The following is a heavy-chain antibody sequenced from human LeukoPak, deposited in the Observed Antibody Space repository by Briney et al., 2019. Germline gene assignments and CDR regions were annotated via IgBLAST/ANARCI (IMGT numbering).Heavy chain of an antibody. CDR1: GGSFSGYY. Sequence: PSETLSLTCAVYGGSFSGYYWSWIRQPPGKGLEWIGEINHSGSTNYNPSLKSRVTISVDTSKNQFSLKLSSVTAADTAVYYCARTSWIQLCCRPYYYYYMDVWGKGTTVTISS. D-gene: IGHD5-18*01. CDR2: INHSGST. V-gene: IGHV4-34*01. CDR3: ARTSWIQLCCRPYYYYYMDV. J-gene: IGHJ6*03.